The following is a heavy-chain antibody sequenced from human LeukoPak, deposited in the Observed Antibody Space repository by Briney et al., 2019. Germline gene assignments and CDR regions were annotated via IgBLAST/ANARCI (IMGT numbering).Heavy chain of an antibody. CDR2: ISGSGGST. CDR1: GFTFSSYA. V-gene: IGHV3-23*01. D-gene: IGHD2-15*01. CDR3: AKDYCSGGSCYTEDY. Sequence: GGSLRLSCAASGFTFSSYAMSWVRQAPGKGLERVSAISGSGGSTYYADSVKGRFTISRDNSKNTLYLQMNSLRAEDTAVYYCAKDYCSGGSCYTEDYWGQGTLVTVSS. J-gene: IGHJ4*02.